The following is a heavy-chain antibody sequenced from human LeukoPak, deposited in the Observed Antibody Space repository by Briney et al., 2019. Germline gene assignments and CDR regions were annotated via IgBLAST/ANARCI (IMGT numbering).Heavy chain of an antibody. CDR3: ARDGGMYYDNSGTYSGPGDY. J-gene: IGHJ4*02. V-gene: IGHV1-2*02. CDR2: INPNSGVT. D-gene: IGHD3-22*01. CDR1: VYTFTDYY. Sequence: ASVNVSFTSSVYTFTDYYMHWVRQAPGQGLEWMGWINPNSGVTTFAKKFQGTFSMSRDTSIIAAYMEVSGLRYDDTAVYDCARDGGMYYDNSGTYSGPGDYWGQGTLITVSS.